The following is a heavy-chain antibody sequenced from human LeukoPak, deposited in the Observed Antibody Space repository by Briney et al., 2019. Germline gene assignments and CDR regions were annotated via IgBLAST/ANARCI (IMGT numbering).Heavy chain of an antibody. Sequence: GESLKISCKGSGYTFTNYWIGWVHQMPGKGLEWMGIMYPGDSDTRYSPSFQGQVTFSVDASISTAYLQLSGLRASDTAIYYCVRFGLTSSLDYWGQGTLVTVSS. CDR2: MYPGDSDT. D-gene: IGHD6-13*01. CDR3: VRFGLTSSLDY. CDR1: GYTFTNYW. J-gene: IGHJ4*02. V-gene: IGHV5-51*07.